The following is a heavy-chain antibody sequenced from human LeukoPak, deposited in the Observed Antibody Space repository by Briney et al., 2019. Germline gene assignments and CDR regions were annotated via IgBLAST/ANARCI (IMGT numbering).Heavy chain of an antibody. CDR1: GLTFRSYG. J-gene: IGHJ4*02. Sequence: GGSLRLSCAVSGLTFRSYGMHWVRQAPGKGLEWVAVIWYGGSNKYYVDSVKGRFTISRDNSKKTLYLQMSNLRAEDTAVYYCASDLGTRYFDYWGQGILVTVSS. CDR3: ASDLGTRYFDY. CDR2: IWYGGSNK. D-gene: IGHD3-16*01. V-gene: IGHV3-33*01.